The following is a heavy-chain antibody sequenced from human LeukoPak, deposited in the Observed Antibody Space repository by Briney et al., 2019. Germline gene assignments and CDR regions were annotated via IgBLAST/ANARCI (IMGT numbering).Heavy chain of an antibody. Sequence: SETLSLTCTVSGGSLSGYYWSWIRQTPGKGLEWIGYIYSSGTTNYNRSLQSRVVISLDTPKNQFSLSVTSVTAADTAMYFCARRISSWNVYIDKWGQGIQVTVSS. J-gene: IGHJ4*02. CDR3: ARRISSWNVYIDK. CDR2: IYSSGTT. V-gene: IGHV4-4*09. D-gene: IGHD1-1*01. CDR1: GGSLSGYY.